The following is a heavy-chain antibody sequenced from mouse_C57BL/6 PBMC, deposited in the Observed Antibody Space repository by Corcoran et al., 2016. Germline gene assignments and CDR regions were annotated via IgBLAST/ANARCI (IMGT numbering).Heavy chain of an antibody. V-gene: IGHV14-2*01. CDR1: GFNIKDYY. CDR2: IDPEDGET. J-gene: IGHJ3*01. D-gene: IGHD2-3*01. CDR3: ARCGPYDPWFAY. Sequence: EVQLQQSGAELVKPGASVKLSCTASGFNIKDYYMHWVKQRTEQGLEWIGRIDPEDGETKYAPKFLGKATITADTSSNTAYLQLSSLTSEDTAVYYCARCGPYDPWFAYWGQGTLVTVSA.